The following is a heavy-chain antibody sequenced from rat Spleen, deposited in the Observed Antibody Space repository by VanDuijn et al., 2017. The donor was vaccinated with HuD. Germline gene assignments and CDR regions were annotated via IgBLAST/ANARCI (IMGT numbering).Heavy chain of an antibody. V-gene: IGHV5-22*01. CDR1: GLTFSNYN. CDR2: ISYEGSGT. D-gene: IGHD1-11*01. Sequence: EVQLVESGGGLVQPGRSLKLSCAASGLTFSNYNMTWVRQAPTKGLEWVASISYEGSGTYYGDSVKGRFTISRDNAKSTLSLQMNSLRSEDTATYYCARRDGGYSDYWGQGVMVTVSS. J-gene: IGHJ2*01. CDR3: ARRDGGYSDY.